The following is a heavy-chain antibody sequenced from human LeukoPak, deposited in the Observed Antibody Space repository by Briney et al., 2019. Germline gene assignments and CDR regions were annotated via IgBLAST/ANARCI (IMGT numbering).Heavy chain of an antibody. Sequence: GGSLRLSCEAAGFSFRDYPMGWVRRASGKRLEWVSGISAGADVIFYADPVKGRFTISRDNSKNTLYLQMNSLRAEDTAVYYCARGCFNYDSTGYSSFYYWGQGTLVTVSS. CDR2: ISAGADVI. CDR1: GFSFRDYP. J-gene: IGHJ4*02. V-gene: IGHV3-23*01. CDR3: ARGCFNYDSTGYSSFYY. D-gene: IGHD3-22*01.